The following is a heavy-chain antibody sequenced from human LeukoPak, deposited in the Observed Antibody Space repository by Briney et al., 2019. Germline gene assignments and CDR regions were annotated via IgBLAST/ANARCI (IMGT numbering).Heavy chain of an antibody. V-gene: IGHV6-1*01. CDR1: GDSASSIGAA. Sequence: SQTLSLTCDISGDSASSIGAAWNWIRQSPSRGLEWLGATSYRSKWYYDYAESVKSRITIIPDTSKNQFSLLLSSVTPEDTAVYFCARTSVAAATTTFFDCWGQGTLVTVSS. J-gene: IGHJ4*02. CDR3: ARTSVAAATTTFFDC. CDR2: TSYRSKWYY. D-gene: IGHD2-15*01.